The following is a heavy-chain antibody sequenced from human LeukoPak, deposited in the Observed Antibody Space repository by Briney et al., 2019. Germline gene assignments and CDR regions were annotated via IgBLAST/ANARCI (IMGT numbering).Heavy chain of an antibody. Sequence: GGSLRLSCAASGFTFSSYAMHWVRQAPGKGLEWVAVISYDGSNKYYADSVKGRFTISRDNSKNTLYLQMNSLRAEDTAVYYCASPRSSWYEGAFDYWGQGTLVTVSS. CDR2: ISYDGSNK. D-gene: IGHD6-13*01. CDR1: GFTFSSYA. CDR3: ASPRSSWYEGAFDY. V-gene: IGHV3-30*04. J-gene: IGHJ4*02.